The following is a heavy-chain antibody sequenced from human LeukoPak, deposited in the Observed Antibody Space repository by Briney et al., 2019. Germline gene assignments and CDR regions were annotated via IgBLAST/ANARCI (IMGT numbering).Heavy chain of an antibody. D-gene: IGHD5-12*01. CDR1: RFTSINYA. CDR3: AKGAYDYIEIGYFDS. CDR2: PIGSSGAT. J-gene: IGHJ4*02. V-gene: IGHV3-23*01. Sequence: GGSLRLSCAASRFTSINYAMNWVRQAPGKGLEWVSVPIGSSGATDYADSVKGRFTIPRDNSKNTVFLQMNSLRAEDTATYYCAKGAYDYIEIGYFDSWGQGTRVTVSS.